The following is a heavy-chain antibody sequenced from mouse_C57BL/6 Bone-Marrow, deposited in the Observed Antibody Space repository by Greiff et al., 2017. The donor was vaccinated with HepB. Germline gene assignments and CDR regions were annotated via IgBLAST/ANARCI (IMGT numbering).Heavy chain of an antibody. Sequence: QVQLQQPGAELVKPGASVKLSCKASGYTFTSYWMHWVKQRPGRGLEWIGRIDPNSGGTKYNEKFKSKATLTVDKPSSTAYMQLSSLTSEDSAVYYCARDYYGSSYVENYAMDYWGQGTSVTVSS. CDR2: IDPNSGGT. CDR1: GYTFTSYW. D-gene: IGHD1-1*01. CDR3: ARDYYGSSYVENYAMDY. V-gene: IGHV1-72*01. J-gene: IGHJ4*01.